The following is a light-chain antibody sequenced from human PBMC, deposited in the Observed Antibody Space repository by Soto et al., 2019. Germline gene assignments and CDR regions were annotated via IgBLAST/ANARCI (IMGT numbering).Light chain of an antibody. CDR3: QQRSNWPTA. J-gene: IGKJ1*01. Sequence: EIVLTQSPATLSLSRGERATLSCRASQSVRTYLAWYQQKPGQAPRLLIYDASNRATGIPARFSGSGSGTDFTLTISSLDPEDFAVYYCQQRSNWPTALGQGAKVDIK. V-gene: IGKV3-11*01. CDR1: QSVRTY. CDR2: DAS.